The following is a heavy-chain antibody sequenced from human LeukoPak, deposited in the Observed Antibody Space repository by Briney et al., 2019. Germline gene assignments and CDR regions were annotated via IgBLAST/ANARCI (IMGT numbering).Heavy chain of an antibody. CDR3: VSGRAEFFER. CDR2: FYDSGDT. Sequence: PSETLSLTCTVSGASIANSKYYWGWIRQAPGRGLDWIGSFYDSGDTFYSPSLKSRVSISIDTSKNQFSLKLTSVAATDTAVYFCVSGRAEFFERWGQGTLVTVSS. CDR1: GASIANSKYY. V-gene: IGHV4-39*01. J-gene: IGHJ1*01. D-gene: IGHD6-19*01.